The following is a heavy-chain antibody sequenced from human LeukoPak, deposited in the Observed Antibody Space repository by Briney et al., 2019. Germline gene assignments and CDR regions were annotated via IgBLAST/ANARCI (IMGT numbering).Heavy chain of an antibody. J-gene: IGHJ3*02. D-gene: IGHD1-26*01. CDR2: ISSSSSYI. CDR3: ARGVRLYSGSLLTAFDI. CDR1: GFTFSSYG. V-gene: IGHV3-21*01. Sequence: GGSLRLSCVASGFTFSSYGMNWVRQAPGKGLEWVSSISSSSSYIYYADSVKGRFTISRDNAKNSLYLQMNSLRAEDTAVYYCARGVRLYSGSLLTAFDIWGQGTMVTVSS.